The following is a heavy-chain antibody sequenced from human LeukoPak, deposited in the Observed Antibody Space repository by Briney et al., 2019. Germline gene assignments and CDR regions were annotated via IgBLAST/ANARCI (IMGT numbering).Heavy chain of an antibody. J-gene: IGHJ4*02. CDR1: GYTFTSYD. Sequence: ASVKVSCKASGYTFTSYDINWVRQATGQGLEWMGWMNPNSGNTGYAQKFQGRVTITRNTSISTAYMELSSLRSEDTAVYYCARGGGRRFLEWFLYWGQGTLVTVSS. CDR3: ARGGGRRFLEWFLY. V-gene: IGHV1-8*03. CDR2: MNPNSGNT. D-gene: IGHD3-3*01.